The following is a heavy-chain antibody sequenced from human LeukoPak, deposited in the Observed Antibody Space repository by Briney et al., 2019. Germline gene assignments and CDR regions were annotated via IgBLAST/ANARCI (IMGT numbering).Heavy chain of an antibody. V-gene: IGHV1-2*02. CDR1: GYTFTGYY. CDR2: INPNSGGT. CDR3: ARGPGSGIVYYYYYYMDV. J-gene: IGHJ6*03. D-gene: IGHD3-10*01. Sequence: ASVKVSCKASGYTFTGYYMHWVRQAPGQGLEWMGWINPNSGGTNYAQRFQGRVTMTRDTSISTAYMELSRLRSDDTAVYYCARGPGSGIVYYYYYYMDVWGKGTTVTVSS.